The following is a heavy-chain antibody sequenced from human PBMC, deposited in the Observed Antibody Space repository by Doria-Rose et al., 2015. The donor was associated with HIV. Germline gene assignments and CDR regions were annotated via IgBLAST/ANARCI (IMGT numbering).Heavy chain of an antibody. Sequence: TCAVYGGSFSSYYWSWIRQPPGKGLGWIGEITRSGSTDYSPSLKSRLTISVDTSKNQFSLKLRSVTAADTAVYYCARVGFTGSAEYFQHWGQGTLVTISS. CDR2: ITRSGST. CDR1: GGSFSSYY. V-gene: IGHV4-34*01. D-gene: IGHD1-26*01. CDR3: ARVGFTGSAEYFQH. J-gene: IGHJ1*01.